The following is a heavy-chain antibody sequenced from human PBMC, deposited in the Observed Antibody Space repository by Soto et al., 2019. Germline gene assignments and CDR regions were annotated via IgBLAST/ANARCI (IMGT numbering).Heavy chain of an antibody. D-gene: IGHD6-19*01. CDR3: AKDHFAQWLVYYYFDY. J-gene: IGHJ4*02. CDR2: ISGSGGST. CDR1: GFTFSSYA. Sequence: EVQLLESGGGLVQPGGSLRLSCAASGFTFSSYAMSWVRQAPGKGLEWVSAISGSGGSTYYADSVKGRFTISRDNSKNTLYLQMNSLRAEDTAVYYCAKDHFAQWLVYYYFDYWGQGTLVTVSS. V-gene: IGHV3-23*01.